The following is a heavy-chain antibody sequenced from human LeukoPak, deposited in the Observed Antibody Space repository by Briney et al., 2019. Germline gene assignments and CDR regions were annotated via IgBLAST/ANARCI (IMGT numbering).Heavy chain of an antibody. CDR3: GKDIVFDDASGFDLWAIDS. CDR2: ISWNSGNI. Sequence: GGSLRLSCAASGFTFDDYVMNWVRQAPGKGLEWVSGISWNSGNIGYADSVKGRFTISRDNAKHSLYLQMNSLTAEDTALYYCGKDIVFDDASGFDLWAIDSWGQGTLVTVSS. CDR1: GFTFDDYV. D-gene: IGHD3-22*01. J-gene: IGHJ4*02. V-gene: IGHV3-9*01.